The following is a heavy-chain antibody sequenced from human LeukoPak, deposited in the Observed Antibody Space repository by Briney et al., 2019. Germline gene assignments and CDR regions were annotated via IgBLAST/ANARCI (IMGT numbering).Heavy chain of an antibody. J-gene: IGHJ4*02. D-gene: IGHD6-19*01. V-gene: IGHV3-7*01. CDR2: IKQDGSEK. CDR1: GFTFSGYW. CDR3: ARAHSSAWGY. Sequence: HPGGSLRLSCAASGFTFSGYWMSWVRQAPGKGLEWVANIKQDGSEKYYVDSVKGRFTISRDNAKNSLYLQINSLTAEDTAVYYCARAHSSAWGYWGQGTLVTVSS.